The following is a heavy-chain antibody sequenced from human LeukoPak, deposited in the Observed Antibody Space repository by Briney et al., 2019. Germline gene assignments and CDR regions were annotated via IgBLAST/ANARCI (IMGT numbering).Heavy chain of an antibody. CDR3: ARGRADYDFWSGYSYYYYMDV. CDR2: MNPNSGNT. Sequence: GASVKVSCKASGYTFTSYDINWVRQATGQGLEWMGWMNPNSGNTGYAQKFQGRVTITRNTSISTAYMELSSLRSEDTAVYYCARGRADYDFWSGYSYYYYMDVWGKGTTVTVSS. D-gene: IGHD3-3*01. CDR1: GYTFTSYD. J-gene: IGHJ6*03. V-gene: IGHV1-8*03.